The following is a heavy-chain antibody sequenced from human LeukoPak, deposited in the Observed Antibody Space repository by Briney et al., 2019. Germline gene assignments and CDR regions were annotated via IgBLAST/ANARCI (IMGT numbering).Heavy chain of an antibody. CDR2: ISNDEKTK. V-gene: IGHV3-30*04. CDR3: AKVGYSSSSLPDY. Sequence: GGSLRLSCAASGFTFTNFAMHWVRQAPGKGLEWVAVISNDEKTKYYADSVKGRFTVSRDNSKNTLYLQMNSLRAEDTAVYYYAKVGYSSSSLPDYWGQGTLVTVSS. D-gene: IGHD6-13*01. J-gene: IGHJ4*02. CDR1: GFTFTNFA.